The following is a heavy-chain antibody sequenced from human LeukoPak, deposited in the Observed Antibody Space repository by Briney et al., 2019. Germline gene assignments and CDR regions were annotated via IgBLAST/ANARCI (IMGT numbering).Heavy chain of an antibody. D-gene: IGHD3-22*01. J-gene: IGHJ3*02. CDR2: IYSSGST. CDR3: ARDGPYDSDASHI. CDR1: GYSINSGYF. V-gene: IGHV4-38-2*02. Sequence: PSETLSLTCTVSGYSINSGYFWGWIRQPPGMGLEWIGSIYSSGSTNYNPSLKSRVTMSVDTSNNQFSLHLSSVNAADTALYFCARDGPYDSDASHIWGQGTMVTVSS.